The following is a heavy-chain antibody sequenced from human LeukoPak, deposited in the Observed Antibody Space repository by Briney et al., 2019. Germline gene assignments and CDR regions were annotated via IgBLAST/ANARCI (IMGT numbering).Heavy chain of an antibody. J-gene: IGHJ4*02. CDR1: GGSFSGYY. D-gene: IGHD1-26*01. Sequence: SETLSLTCAVYGGSFSGYYWSWIRQPPGKGLEWIGEINHSGSTHYNPSLKSRVTISVDTSKNQFSLKLSSVTTADTAVYYCARAQTPGATLVDYWGQGTLVTVSS. CDR3: ARAQTPGATLVDY. CDR2: INHSGST. V-gene: IGHV4-34*01.